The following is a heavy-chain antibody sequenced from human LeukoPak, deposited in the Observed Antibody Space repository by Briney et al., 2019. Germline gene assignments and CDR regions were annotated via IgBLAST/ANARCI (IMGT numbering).Heavy chain of an antibody. CDR1: GYTFRSYI. V-gene: IGHV1-8*01. CDR2: MDPDSGNT. J-gene: IGHJ6*03. CDR3: ARDYYFYMDV. Sequence: VSVKVSCKASGYTFRSYIINWVRQATGQGPEWLGWMDPDSGNTGYAQKFQGRVTMTGNTSISTAYMELSSLRSEDTAVYYCARDYYFYMDVWGKGTTVTVSS.